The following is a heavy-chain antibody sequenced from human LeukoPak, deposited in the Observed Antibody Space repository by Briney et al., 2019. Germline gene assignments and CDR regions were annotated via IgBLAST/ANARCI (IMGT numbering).Heavy chain of an antibody. CDR2: FDLEDGEI. V-gene: IGHV1-24*01. CDR3: ATPTTVVNREFDY. D-gene: IGHD4-23*01. J-gene: IGHJ4*02. CDR1: GFTRTKSS. Sequence: ASVKVSCKVSGFTRTKSSIHWVRQVPGKGLEWMGGFDLEDGEIIYAEKFQGRVTMGEDASKDTAYMELSSLRSEDTAVYYCATPTTVVNREFDYWGQGTLVTVSS.